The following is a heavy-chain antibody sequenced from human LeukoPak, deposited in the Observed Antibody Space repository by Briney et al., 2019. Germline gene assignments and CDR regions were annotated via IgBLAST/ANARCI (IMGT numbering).Heavy chain of an antibody. CDR2: IYYSGST. CDR1: DGSISIYY. D-gene: IGHD3-22*01. J-gene: IGHJ4*02. Sequence: SETLSLTCTVSDGSISIYYWNWIRQPPGKGLEWIGYIYYSGSTNYNPSLKSRVTISVDTSKNQFSLKLSSVTAADTAVYYCARGDYYDSSGYYPFDYWGQGTLVTVSS. CDR3: ARGDYYDSSGYYPFDY. V-gene: IGHV4-59*01.